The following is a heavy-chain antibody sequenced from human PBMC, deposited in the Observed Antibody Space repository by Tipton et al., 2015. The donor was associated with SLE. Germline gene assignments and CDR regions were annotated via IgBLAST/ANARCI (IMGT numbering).Heavy chain of an antibody. CDR1: DDSVSSAYY. CDR2: IYRTGTT. Sequence: TLSLTCIVSDDSVSSAYYWAWIRQPPGKGLQWIACIYRTGTTYVNPSLKSRVSMSMDTSNNLFSLTMTSLTVADTAVYYCARSWSGRREFDYWGPGTLVTVSS. J-gene: IGHJ4*02. V-gene: IGHV4-38-2*02. CDR3: ARSWSGRREFDY. D-gene: IGHD1-26*01.